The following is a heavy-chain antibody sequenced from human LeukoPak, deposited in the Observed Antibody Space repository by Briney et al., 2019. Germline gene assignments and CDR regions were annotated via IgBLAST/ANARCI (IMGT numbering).Heavy chain of an antibody. V-gene: IGHV3-21*01. D-gene: IGHD6-19*01. CDR1: GFTFSSYT. CDR2: ISSSSTYI. Sequence: GGSLRLSCAASGFTFSSYTINWVRQAPGKGLEWVSAISSSSTYIYYADSVKGRFTISRDDAKKSLYLQMNSLRAEDTAVYYCARDYDSSGWYGSRFDPWGQGTLVTVSS. J-gene: IGHJ5*02. CDR3: ARDYDSSGWYGSRFDP.